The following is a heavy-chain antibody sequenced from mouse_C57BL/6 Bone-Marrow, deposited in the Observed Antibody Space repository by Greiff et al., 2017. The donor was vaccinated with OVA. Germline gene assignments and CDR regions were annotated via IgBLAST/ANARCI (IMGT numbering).Heavy chain of an antibody. CDR3: AICYYYGSSYLDY. CDR2: IHPSDNDT. D-gene: IGHD1-1*01. V-gene: IGHV1-74*01. J-gene: IGHJ2*01. CDR1: GYTFTSYW. Sequence: QVQLQQPGAELVKPGASVKVSCKASGYTFTSYWMHWVKQRPGQGLEWIGRIHPSDNDTNYNQKFKGKATLTVDKSSSTAHMQLSSLTSEDSAVYYCAICYYYGSSYLDYWGQGTTLTVSS.